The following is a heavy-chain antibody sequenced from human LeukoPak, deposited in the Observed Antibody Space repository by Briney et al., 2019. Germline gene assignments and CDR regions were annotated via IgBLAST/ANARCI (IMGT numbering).Heavy chain of an antibody. Sequence: PGGSLRLSCAASGFTFSSYSMNWVRQAPGKGLEWVSYISSSSSTIYYADSVKGRFTISRDNAKNSLYLQMNSLRAEDTAVYYCAREQQGLVYDYWGQGTLVTVSS. CDR3: AREQQGLVYDY. CDR2: ISSSSSTI. J-gene: IGHJ4*01. CDR1: GFTFSSYS. V-gene: IGHV3-48*04. D-gene: IGHD6-19*01.